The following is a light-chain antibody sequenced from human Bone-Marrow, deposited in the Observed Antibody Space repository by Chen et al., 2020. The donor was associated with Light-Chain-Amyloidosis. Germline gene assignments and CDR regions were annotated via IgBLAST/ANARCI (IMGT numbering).Light chain of an antibody. J-gene: IGLJ2*01. CDR1: DLPTKY. Sequence: SYELTQPPSDSVSPGHTARITCSGDDLPTKYAYWYQQKPGQAPVLVIHRDTERPSGISERFSGSSSGTTATLTISGVQAEDEADYHCQSADSSGTYEVIFGGGTKLTVL. CDR3: QSADSSGTYEVI. CDR2: RDT. V-gene: IGLV3-25*03.